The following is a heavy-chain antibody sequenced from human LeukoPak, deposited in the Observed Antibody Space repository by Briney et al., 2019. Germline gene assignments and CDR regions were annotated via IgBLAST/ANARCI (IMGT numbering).Heavy chain of an antibody. V-gene: IGHV1-8*01. CDR3: AAIMVVTAGVAFNI. J-gene: IGHJ3*02. D-gene: IGHD2-21*02. Sequence: GASVKVSCKASGYTFTSYDINWVRQATGQGLEWMGWKSPNSDNRGYEQNFQGRVTMTMDTSISTAYMELSSLRSEDTAVYYCAAIMVVTAGVAFNIWGQGTMVTVSS. CDR2: KSPNSDNR. CDR1: GYTFTSYD.